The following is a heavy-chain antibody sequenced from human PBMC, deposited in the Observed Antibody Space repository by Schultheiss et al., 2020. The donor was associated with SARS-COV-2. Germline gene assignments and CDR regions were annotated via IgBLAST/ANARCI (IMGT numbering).Heavy chain of an antibody. CDR1: GFTFSRYD. J-gene: IGHJ5*02. Sequence: GGSLRLSCAASGFTFSRYDMHWVRQAPGKGLEWVSSISSSSSYIYYADSVKGRFTISRDNAKNTLSLQMNSLRAEDTAVYYCAREEDCSSTSCYRGWFDPWGQGTLVTVSS. CDR3: AREEDCSSTSCYRGWFDP. V-gene: IGHV3-21*01. CDR2: ISSSSSYI. D-gene: IGHD2-2*02.